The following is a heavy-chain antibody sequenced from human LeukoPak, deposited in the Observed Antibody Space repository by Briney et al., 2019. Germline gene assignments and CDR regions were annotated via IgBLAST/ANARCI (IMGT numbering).Heavy chain of an antibody. D-gene: IGHD1-26*01. J-gene: IGHJ4*02. Sequence: PSETLSLTCTVSGGSIGSYYWSWIRQPPGKGLEWIGYIYYSGSTNYNPSLKSRVTISIDTSKNQFSLKLSSVTAADTAVYYCVKHSGSYYWFDYWGQGTLVTVSS. V-gene: IGHV4-59*08. CDR3: VKHSGSYYWFDY. CDR2: IYYSGST. CDR1: GGSIGSYY.